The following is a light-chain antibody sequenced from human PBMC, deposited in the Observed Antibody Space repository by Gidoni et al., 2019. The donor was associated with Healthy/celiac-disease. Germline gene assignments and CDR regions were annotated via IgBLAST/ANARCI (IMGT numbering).Light chain of an antibody. CDR2: AAF. CDR1: QSISTY. CDR3: QQSYSSPHT. V-gene: IGKV1-39*01. Sequence: DIQMTQSPSSLSASVGDRVTITCRASQSISTYLNWYQQKPGKGPNLLIYAAFSLQTGVPSRFSGSGSGTDFTLTISSLQPEDFATYYCQQSYSSPHTFGQGTKLEIK. J-gene: IGKJ2*01.